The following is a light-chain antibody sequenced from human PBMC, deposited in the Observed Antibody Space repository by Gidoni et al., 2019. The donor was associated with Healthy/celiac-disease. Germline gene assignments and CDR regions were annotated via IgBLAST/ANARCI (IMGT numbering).Light chain of an antibody. Sequence: EIVLTQSPATLSLSPGERATLSCRASQSVSSYLAWYQQKPGQAPRLLIDDASSGSGTDFTLTSSSLEPEDFAVYYCQQRSNWPPYTFGQGTKLEIK. CDR3: QQRSNWPPYT. CDR2: DAS. V-gene: IGKV3-11*01. CDR1: QSVSSY. J-gene: IGKJ2*01.